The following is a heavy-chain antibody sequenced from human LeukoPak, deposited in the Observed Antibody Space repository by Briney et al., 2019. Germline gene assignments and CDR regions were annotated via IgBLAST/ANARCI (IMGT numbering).Heavy chain of an antibody. CDR1: GFTFSSYW. CDR2: IKQDGSEK. D-gene: IGHD3-10*01. CDR3: ARVRDYGSGAFDI. V-gene: IGHV3-7*01. Sequence: GGSLRLSCAASGFTFSSYWMSWVRQAPGKGLEWVANIKQDGSEKYYVDSVKGRFTISRDNAKNSLYLQMNSLRAEDTAVYYCARVRDYGSGAFDIWGQGTMVTVSS. J-gene: IGHJ3*02.